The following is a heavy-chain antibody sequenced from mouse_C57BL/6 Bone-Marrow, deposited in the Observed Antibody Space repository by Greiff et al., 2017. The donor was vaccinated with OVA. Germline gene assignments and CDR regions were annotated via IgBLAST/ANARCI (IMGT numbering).Heavy chain of an antibody. CDR3: TRTLITTVAPKV. CDR1: GYTFTSYW. Sequence: VQLQQSGTVLARPGASVKMSCKTSGYTFTSYWMHWVKQRPGQGLEWIGAIYPGNSDTSYNQKFKGKAKLTAVTATSTAYMELSSLTNEDSAVYYCTRTLITTVAPKVWGTGTTVTVSS. D-gene: IGHD1-1*01. V-gene: IGHV1-5*01. CDR2: IYPGNSDT. J-gene: IGHJ1*03.